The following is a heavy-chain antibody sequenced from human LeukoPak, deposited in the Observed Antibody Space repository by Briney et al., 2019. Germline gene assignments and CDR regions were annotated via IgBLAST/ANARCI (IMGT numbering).Heavy chain of an antibody. CDR3: ARDPPVFGVVITTIDY. CDR2: ISYDGSNK. CDR1: GFTFSSYA. D-gene: IGHD3-3*01. V-gene: IGHV3-30-3*01. Sequence: GGSLRLSCAASGFTFSSYAMHWVRQAPGKGLEWVAVISYDGSNKYYADSVKGRFTISRDNSKNTLYLQMNSLRAEDTAVYYCARDPPVFGVVITTIDYWGQGTLVTVSP. J-gene: IGHJ4*02.